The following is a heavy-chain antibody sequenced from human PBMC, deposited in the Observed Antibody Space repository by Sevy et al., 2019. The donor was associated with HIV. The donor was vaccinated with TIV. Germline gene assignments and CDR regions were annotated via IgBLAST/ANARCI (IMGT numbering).Heavy chain of an antibody. J-gene: IGHJ4*02. V-gene: IGHV3-49*03. D-gene: IGHD2-2*01. CDR1: GFTFGDYA. Sequence: GGSLRLSCTASGFTFGDYAMSWFRQAPGKGLEWVGFIRSKAYGGTTEYAASVKGRFTISRDDSKSIAYLQMNSLKTEDTAVYYCTLRAGRYCSSTSCWGYFDYWGQGTLVTVSS. CDR2: IRSKAYGGTT. CDR3: TLRAGRYCSSTSCWGYFDY.